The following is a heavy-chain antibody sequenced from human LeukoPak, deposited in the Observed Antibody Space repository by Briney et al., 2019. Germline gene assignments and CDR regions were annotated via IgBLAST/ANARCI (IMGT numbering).Heavy chain of an antibody. CDR3: ARKDGDY. CDR1: GASISTFH. V-gene: IGHV4-4*07. Sequence: SETLSLTCSVSGASISTFHWTGFRQPAGRGLEWIGLIYSSGSTLLNPSLKNRVAMSVDLTKNQLSLKLTSVTAADTAMYFCARKDGDYWGRGTLVTVSS. J-gene: IGHJ4*02. CDR2: IYSSGST.